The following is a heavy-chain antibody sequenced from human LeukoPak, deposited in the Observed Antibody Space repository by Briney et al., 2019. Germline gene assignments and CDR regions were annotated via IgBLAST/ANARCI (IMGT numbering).Heavy chain of an antibody. D-gene: IGHD6-13*01. Sequence: SLKISCKASGYSFTSYWIWLVHQIPGKVLERVGSMYPGEPNTRNSPSFQGQGTNSADTSIRTAYLQWSSLKASDTAMYYCARTKAAAGTSLDYWGQGTLVTVSS. CDR1: GYSFTSYW. CDR2: MYPGEPNT. CDR3: ARTKAAAGTSLDY. V-gene: IGHV5-51*07. J-gene: IGHJ4*02.